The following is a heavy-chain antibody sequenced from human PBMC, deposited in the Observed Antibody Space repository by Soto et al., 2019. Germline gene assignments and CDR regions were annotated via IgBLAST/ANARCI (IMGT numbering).Heavy chain of an antibody. Sequence: SETLCLTCTVAGGSISSXXLSWIRQPPGKGLEWIGYIYYSGSTNYNPSLKSRVTISVDTSKNQFSLKLSSVTAADTAVYYCARKQGGWYDYWGQGTLVTVSS. J-gene: IGHJ4*02. CDR3: ARKQGGWYDY. D-gene: IGHD6-19*01. CDR1: GGSISSXX. CDR2: IYYSGST. V-gene: IGHV4-59*01.